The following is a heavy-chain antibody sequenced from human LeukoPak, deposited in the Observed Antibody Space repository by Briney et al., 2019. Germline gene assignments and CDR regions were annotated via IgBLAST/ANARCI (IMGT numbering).Heavy chain of an antibody. D-gene: IGHD3-22*01. CDR2: ISGDNTYI. CDR3: AKDYRYYYDNVGTSPFDY. CDR1: GFTFSSYT. Sequence: KTGGSLRLSCAASGFTFSSYTMNWVRQAPGKGLEWLSSISGDNTYIYYADSVKGRFTISRDNTKNSVYLQMNGLRAEDTAVYYCAKDYRYYYDNVGTSPFDYWGQGTLITVSS. J-gene: IGHJ4*02. V-gene: IGHV3-21*04.